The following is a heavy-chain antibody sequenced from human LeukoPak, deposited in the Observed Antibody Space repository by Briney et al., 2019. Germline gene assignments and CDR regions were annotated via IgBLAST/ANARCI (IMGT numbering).Heavy chain of an antibody. J-gene: IGHJ6*02. Sequence: PGGSLRLSCAASGFTFSSYSMNWVRQAPGKGLEWVSSISSSSSYIYYADSVKGRFTISRDNAKNSLYLQMNSLRAEDTAVYYCARVPSVPAAMTYYYGMDVWGQGTTVTVSS. CDR1: GFTFSSYS. V-gene: IGHV3-21*01. CDR3: ARVPSVPAAMTYYYGMDV. CDR2: ISSSSSYI. D-gene: IGHD2-2*01.